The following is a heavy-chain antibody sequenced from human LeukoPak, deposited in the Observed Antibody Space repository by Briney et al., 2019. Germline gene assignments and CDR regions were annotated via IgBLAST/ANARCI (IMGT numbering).Heavy chain of an antibody. CDR2: IRSKANSYAT. CDR3: RGVPAAGGVDY. J-gene: IGHJ4*02. Sequence: GGSLRLSCAASGFTFSGSAMHWVRQASGKGLEWVGRIRSKANSYATAYAASVKGRFTISRDDSKNTAYLQMNSLKTEGTAVYYCRGVPAAGGVDYWGQGTLVTVSS. V-gene: IGHV3-73*01. D-gene: IGHD2-2*01. CDR1: GFTFSGSA.